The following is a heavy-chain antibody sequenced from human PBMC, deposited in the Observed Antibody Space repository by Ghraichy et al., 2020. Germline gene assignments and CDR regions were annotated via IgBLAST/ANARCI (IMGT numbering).Heavy chain of an antibody. Sequence: GGSLRLSCAASGFTFSSYSMNWVRQAPGKGLEWVSSISSSSSYIYYADSVKGRFTISRDNAKNSLYLQMNSLRAEDTAVYYCARDRTKYSGSYYWFDPWGQGTLVTVSS. CDR1: GFTFSSYS. CDR3: ARDRTKYSGSYYWFDP. D-gene: IGHD1-26*01. J-gene: IGHJ5*02. CDR2: ISSSSSYI. V-gene: IGHV3-21*01.